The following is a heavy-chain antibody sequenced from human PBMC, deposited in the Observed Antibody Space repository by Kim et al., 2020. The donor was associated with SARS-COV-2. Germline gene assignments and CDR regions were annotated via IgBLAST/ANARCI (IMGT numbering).Heavy chain of an antibody. J-gene: IGHJ4*02. D-gene: IGHD1-26*01. V-gene: IGHV1-69*01. CDR3: ARDRVSGNYYFDF. Sequence: YGQRFAGRVTIAADETTSTAYMELSSLRSEDTAIYYCARDRVSGNYYFDFWGQGSLVSVSS.